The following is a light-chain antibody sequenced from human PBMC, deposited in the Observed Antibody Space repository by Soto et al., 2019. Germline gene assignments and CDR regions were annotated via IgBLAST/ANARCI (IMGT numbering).Light chain of an antibody. CDR3: QQYGSSPIT. J-gene: IGKJ5*01. CDR1: QSVSSSY. CDR2: GAS. Sequence: EIVLTQSPGTLSLSPGERATLSCRASQSVSSSYLAWYPQKPGQAPRLLIYGASSRATGIPDRFSGSGSRTDFTLTIIRLEPEDFAVYYCQQYGSSPITFGQGTRLEIK. V-gene: IGKV3-20*01.